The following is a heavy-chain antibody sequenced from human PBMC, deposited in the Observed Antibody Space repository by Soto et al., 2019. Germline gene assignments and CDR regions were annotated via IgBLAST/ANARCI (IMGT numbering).Heavy chain of an antibody. V-gene: IGHV1-3*05. CDR3: ARDGGDCGYRLAYYYYIGMDV. CDR2: INIGSGNT. D-gene: IGHD2-21*02. J-gene: IGHJ6*02. CDR1: GYASSSYA. Sequence: QVQLVQSGAEEKKPGASVKVSCKASGYASSSYAMHWVRQAPGQRLEWIGWINIGSGNTEYSQNFQDRITITRDTSARTVYIELSGLRSEDTAVYYCARDGGDCGYRLAYYYYIGMDVWGQGTTVTVSS.